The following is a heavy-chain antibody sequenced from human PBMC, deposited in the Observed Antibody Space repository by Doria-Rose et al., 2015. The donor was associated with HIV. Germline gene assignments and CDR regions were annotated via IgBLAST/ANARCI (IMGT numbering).Heavy chain of an antibody. D-gene: IGHD1-26*01. CDR3: ARVLSGTYDY. CDR1: GGSISHYY. Sequence: SGPGLVKPSETLSLTCSVSGGSISHYYWSWIRQPPGKGLEYIGDIFYTGSTNYSPSLKSRVSISIDTSKNKFSLRLSSVTAADKAVYYCARVLSGTYDYWGQGTLVTVSS. J-gene: IGHJ4*02. V-gene: IGHV4-59*01. CDR2: IFYTGST.